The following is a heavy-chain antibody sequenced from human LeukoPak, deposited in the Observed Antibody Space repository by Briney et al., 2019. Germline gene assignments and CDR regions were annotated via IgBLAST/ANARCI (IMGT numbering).Heavy chain of an antibody. Sequence: SVKVSCKASGGTFSSYAISWVRQAPGQGLEWMGGIIPIFGTANYAQKFQGRVTITADESTSTAYMELSSLRSEDTAVYYCAKDGGSTSMEGDYWGQGTLVTVSS. V-gene: IGHV1-69*13. CDR2: IIPIFGTA. CDR1: GGTFSSYA. CDR3: AKDGGSTSMEGDY. J-gene: IGHJ4*02. D-gene: IGHD2-2*01.